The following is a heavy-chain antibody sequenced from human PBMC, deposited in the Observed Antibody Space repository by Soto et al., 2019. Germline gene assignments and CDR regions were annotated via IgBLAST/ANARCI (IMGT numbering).Heavy chain of an antibody. J-gene: IGHJ4*02. CDR1: GLTFSSYA. CDR2: ISGSGGST. Sequence: EVQLLESGGGLVQPGGCLRLSCAASGLTFSSYAMSWVRQAPGKGLEWVSAISGSGGSTYYADSVKGRFTSSRDNSKNTLYLQMNSLRAEYTAVYYCARDVYSSCWSCAYYFDYWVEGTLFTVSS. D-gene: IGHD6-19*01. CDR3: ARDVYSSCWSCAYYFDY. V-gene: IGHV3-23*01.